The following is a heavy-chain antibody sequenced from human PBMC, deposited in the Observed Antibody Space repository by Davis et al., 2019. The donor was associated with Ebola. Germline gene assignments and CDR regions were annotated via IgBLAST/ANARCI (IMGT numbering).Heavy chain of an antibody. CDR3: ARATHPGRRGFGFDN. CDR1: GFTYRRYS. D-gene: IGHD5-12*01. Sequence: SPILHCASSGFTYRRYSMHWVRLAPGKGLEWVSYISSSKSTVYYANSVKGRFTISRDNAKSSLYLQMNSLRDEDTTVYYCARATHPGRRGFGFDNWGQGTMVTVSS. CDR2: ISSSKSTV. J-gene: IGHJ3*02. V-gene: IGHV3-48*02.